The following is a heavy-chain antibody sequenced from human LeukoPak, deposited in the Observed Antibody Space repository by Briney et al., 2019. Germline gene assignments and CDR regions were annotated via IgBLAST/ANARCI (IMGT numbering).Heavy chain of an antibody. J-gene: IGHJ5*02. CDR2: INHSGTT. Sequence: SETLSLTCAIYGGSLSGYYWSWIRQSPGKGLEWIGKINHSGTTDYNPSLKSRVTISVDTSKNQFSLKLSSVTAADTAVYYCARGGANDYIWGSYRSNWFDPWGQGTLVTVSS. CDR3: ARGGANDYIWGSYRSNWFDP. D-gene: IGHD3-16*02. V-gene: IGHV4-34*01. CDR1: GGSLSGYY.